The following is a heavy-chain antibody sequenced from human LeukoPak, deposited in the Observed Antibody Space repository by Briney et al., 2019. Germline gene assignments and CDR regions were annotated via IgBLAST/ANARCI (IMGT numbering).Heavy chain of an antibody. J-gene: IGHJ2*01. CDR3: ARSRGRGGTRKYYYDSSGYYSWYFDL. D-gene: IGHD3-22*01. Sequence: PSETLSLTCTVSGGSISSSSYYWGWIRQPPGKGLEWVGRIYTSGSTNYNPSLKSRVTMSVDTSKNQFSLKLSSVTAADTAVYYCARSRGRGGTRKYYYDSSGYYSWYFDLWGRGTLVTVSS. CDR2: IYTSGST. V-gene: IGHV4-39*07. CDR1: GGSISSSSYY.